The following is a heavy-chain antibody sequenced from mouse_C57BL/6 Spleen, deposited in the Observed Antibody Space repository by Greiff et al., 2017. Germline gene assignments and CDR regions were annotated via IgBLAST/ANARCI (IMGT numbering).Heavy chain of an antibody. Sequence: EVQLQESGPVLVKPGASVKMSCKASGYTFTDYYMNWVKQSHGKSLEWIGVINPYNGGTSYNQKFKGKATLTVDKSSSTAYMELNSLTSEDSAVYYCARGVRRGGYAMDYWGQGTSVTVSS. D-gene: IGHD2-14*01. CDR1: GYTFTDYY. V-gene: IGHV1-19*01. CDR2: INPYNGGT. J-gene: IGHJ4*01. CDR3: ARGVRRGGYAMDY.